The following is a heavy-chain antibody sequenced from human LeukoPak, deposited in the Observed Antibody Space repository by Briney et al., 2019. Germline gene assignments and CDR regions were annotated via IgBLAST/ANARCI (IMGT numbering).Heavy chain of an antibody. J-gene: IGHJ4*02. CDR1: GYSFTSYW. CDR2: IYPGDSDT. CDR3: ARRSSRDGYNYDFDY. V-gene: IGHV5-51*01. D-gene: IGHD5-24*01. Sequence: GVSLKISCKGSGYSFTSYWIGWVRQMPGKGLEWMGIIYPGDSDTRYSPSFQGQVTISADKSISTAYLQWSSLKASDTAMYYCARRSSRDGYNYDFDYWGQGTLVTVSS.